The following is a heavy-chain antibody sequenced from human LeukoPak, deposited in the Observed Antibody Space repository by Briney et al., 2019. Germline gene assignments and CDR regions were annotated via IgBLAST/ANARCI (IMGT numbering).Heavy chain of an antibody. Sequence: GGSLRLSCAASGFTFSSYAVSWVRQAPGKGPEWVSAISGSGGSTYYADSVKGRFTISRDNSKNTLYLQMNSLRAEDTAVYYCAAQFGGVSYFDYWGQGTLVTVSS. CDR1: GFTFSSYA. D-gene: IGHD3-16*01. CDR2: ISGSGGST. CDR3: AAQFGGVSYFDY. J-gene: IGHJ4*02. V-gene: IGHV3-23*01.